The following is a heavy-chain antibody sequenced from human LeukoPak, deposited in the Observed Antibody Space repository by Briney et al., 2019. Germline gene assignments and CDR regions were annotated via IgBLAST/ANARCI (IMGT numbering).Heavy chain of an antibody. D-gene: IGHD3-16*02. J-gene: IGHJ4*02. CDR2: IKSKTDGETT. CDR3: TTGFGVIPDY. CDR1: GFTFSGRW. Sequence: GGSLRLSCAASGFTFSGRWMGWVRQAPGKGLEWVGRIKSKTDGETTDYAAPVKGRFTISRDDSKNTLYLQMNSLKTEDTAVYYCTTGFGVIPDYWGQGTLVTVSS. V-gene: IGHV3-15*01.